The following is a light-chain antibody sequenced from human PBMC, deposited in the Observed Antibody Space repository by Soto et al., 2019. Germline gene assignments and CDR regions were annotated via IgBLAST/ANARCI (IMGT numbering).Light chain of an antibody. CDR3: SSYTTSNTRQIV. J-gene: IGLJ1*01. V-gene: IGLV2-14*03. Sequence: QSALTQPASVSGSPGQSINISCTGTSSDVGGYNYVSWYQHHPGKAPKLIIYDVSNRPSGVSNPFSGSKSGNTASLTISGLQPEDEAVYYCSSYTTSNTRQIVFGTGPPLTVL. CDR1: SSDVGGYNY. CDR2: DVS.